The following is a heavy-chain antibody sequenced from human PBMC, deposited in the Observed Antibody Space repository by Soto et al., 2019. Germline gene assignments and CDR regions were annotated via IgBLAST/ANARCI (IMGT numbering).Heavy chain of an antibody. J-gene: IGHJ4*02. V-gene: IGHV4-31*03. CDR3: ARVAVAGTRVDY. D-gene: IGHD6-19*01. CDR1: GGSISSGGYY. Sequence: SETLSLTCTVSGGSISSGGYYWSWIRQHPGKGLEWIGYIYHSGSTNYNPSLKSRVTISVDKSKNQFSLKLSSVTAADTAVYYCARVAVAGTRVDYWGQGTLVTVSS. CDR2: IYHSGST.